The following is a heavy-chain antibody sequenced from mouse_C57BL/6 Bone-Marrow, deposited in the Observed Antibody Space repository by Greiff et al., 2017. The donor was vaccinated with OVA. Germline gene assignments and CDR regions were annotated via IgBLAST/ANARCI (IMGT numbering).Heavy chain of an antibody. J-gene: IGHJ1*03. D-gene: IGHD1-1*01. CDR3: ARDDYCWYFDV. V-gene: IGHV7-1*01. CDR1: GFTFSDFY. Sequence: EVKVVESGGGLVQSGRSLRLSCATSGFTFSDFYMEWVRQAPGKGLEWIAASRNKANDYTTEYSASVKGRFIVSRDTSQSILYLQMNALRADDTAFYYCARDDYCWYFDVWGTGTTVTVSS. CDR2: SRNKANDYTT.